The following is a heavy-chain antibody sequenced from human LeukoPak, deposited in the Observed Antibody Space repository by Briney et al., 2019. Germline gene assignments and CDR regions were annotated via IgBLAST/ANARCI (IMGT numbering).Heavy chain of an antibody. J-gene: IGHJ4*02. CDR3: ARDRGSRWYGPIDY. CDR1: GFTFSNYE. V-gene: IGHV3-48*03. D-gene: IGHD6-19*01. CDR2: IRSSGESI. Sequence: PGGSLRLSCAASGFTFSNYEMNWVRQAPGKGLEWISYIRSSGESIYYADSVKGRFTISRDNSKNTLYLQMNSLRAEDTAVYYCARDRGSRWYGPIDYWGQGALVTVSS.